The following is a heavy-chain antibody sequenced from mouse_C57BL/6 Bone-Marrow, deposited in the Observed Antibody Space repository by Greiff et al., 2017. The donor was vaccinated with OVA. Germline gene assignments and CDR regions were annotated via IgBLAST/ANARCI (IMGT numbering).Heavy chain of an antibody. CDR2: INPNNGGT. D-gene: IGHD1-1*01. Sequence: EVQLQQSGPELVKPGASVKISCKASGYTFTDYYMNWVKQSHGKSLEWIGDINPNNGGTSYNQKFKGNATLTVDKSSSTAYMELRSLTSEDSAVYYCARPLDYYGSSYWYFDVWGTGTTVTVSS. J-gene: IGHJ1*03. CDR1: GYTFTDYY. CDR3: ARPLDYYGSSYWYFDV. V-gene: IGHV1-26*01.